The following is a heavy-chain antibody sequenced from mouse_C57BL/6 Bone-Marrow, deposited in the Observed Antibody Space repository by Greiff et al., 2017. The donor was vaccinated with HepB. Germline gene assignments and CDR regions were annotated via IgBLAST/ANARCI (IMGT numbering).Heavy chain of an antibody. J-gene: IGHJ2*01. V-gene: IGHV1-81*01. D-gene: IGHD1-1*01. CDR2: IYPRSGNT. CDR3: ENYYGSSYCYFDY. Sequence: QVQLKQSGAELARPGASVKLSCKASGYTFTSYGISWVKQRTGQGLEWIGEIYPRSGNTYYNEKFKGKATLTADKSSSTAYMELRSLTSEDSAVYFCENYYGSSYCYFDYWGQGTTLTVSS. CDR1: GYTFTSYG.